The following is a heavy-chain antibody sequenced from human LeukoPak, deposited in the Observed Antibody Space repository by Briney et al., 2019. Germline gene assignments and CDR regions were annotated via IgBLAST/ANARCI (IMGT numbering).Heavy chain of an antibody. CDR2: INHSGST. D-gene: IGHD2-2*01. J-gene: IGHJ4*02. V-gene: IGHV4-34*01. Sequence: SETLSLTCAVSGVSFSGYYWGWIRQPPGKGLEWIGEINHSGSTNYNPSLMSRVTISSDASKNQSFLMLSYVPAADTAVFYCASESRDSVVVAGLFDYWGQGTLVTVSS. CDR1: GVSFSGYY. CDR3: ASESRDSVVVAGLFDY.